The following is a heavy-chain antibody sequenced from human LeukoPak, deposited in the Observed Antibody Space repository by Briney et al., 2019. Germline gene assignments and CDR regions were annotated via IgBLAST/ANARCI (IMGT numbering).Heavy chain of an antibody. CDR2: FYYSGGT. J-gene: IGHJ3*02. CDR3: ARDPYDAFDT. Sequence: SETLSLTCTVSGGSVSSAAYYWGWIRQPPGKGLEWIGSFYYSGGTYYNPSLKGRLTISVDGSKNQFSLKLSSVTAADTAVYYCARDPYDAFDTWGQGTMVSVSS. CDR1: GGSVSSAAYY. V-gene: IGHV4-39*07.